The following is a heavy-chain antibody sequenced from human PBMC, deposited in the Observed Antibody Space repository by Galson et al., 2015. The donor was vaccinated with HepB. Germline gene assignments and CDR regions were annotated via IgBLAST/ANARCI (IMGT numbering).Heavy chain of an antibody. D-gene: IGHD3-9*01. CDR1: GFTFSSFA. J-gene: IGHJ4*02. CDR3: AREGLRYFDS. CDR2: ISYDGSKK. V-gene: IGHV3-30-3*01. Sequence: SLRLSCAASGFTFSSFAIHWVRQAPGKGLEWVSIISYDGSKKNYADSVKGRFTISRDNSKSTLYLQMNSLRAEDTAVYYCAREGLRYFDSWGQGTQVTVSS.